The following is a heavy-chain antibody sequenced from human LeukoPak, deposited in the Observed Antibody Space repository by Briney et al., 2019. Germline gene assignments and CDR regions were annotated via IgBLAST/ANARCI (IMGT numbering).Heavy chain of an antibody. CDR3: ARAFSVGV. CDR2: INPSSDGT. V-gene: IGHV1-2*02. J-gene: IGHJ3*01. CDR1: GYSFTGYY. Sequence: ASVKVSCKASGYSFTGYYIHWVRQAPGQGLEWMGWINPSSDGTNYAQKFQGRVTMTRDTSISTAYMELSRLRSDDMAVYYCARAFSVGVWGQGTMVTVSS. D-gene: IGHD3-3*02.